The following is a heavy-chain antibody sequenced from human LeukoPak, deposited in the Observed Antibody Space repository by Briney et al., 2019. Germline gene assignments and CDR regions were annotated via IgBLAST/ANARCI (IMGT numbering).Heavy chain of an antibody. D-gene: IGHD2-2*01. CDR3: ARDMEGLVVVPAAIDY. CDR2: INPNSGGT. J-gene: IGHJ4*02. V-gene: IGHV1-2*02. Sequence: GASVKVSCKASGGTFSSYAISWVRQAPGQGLEWMGWINPNSGGTNYAQKFQGRVTMTRDTSISTAYMELSRLRSDDTAVYYCARDMEGLVVVPAAIDYWGQGTLVTVSS. CDR1: GGTFSSYA.